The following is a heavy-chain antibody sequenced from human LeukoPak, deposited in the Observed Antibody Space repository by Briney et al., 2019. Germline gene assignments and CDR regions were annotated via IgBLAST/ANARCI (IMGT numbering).Heavy chain of an antibody. Sequence: SETLSLTCTVSGGSISSYYWSWIRQPPGKGLEWIGYIYYSGSTNYNSSLKSRVTISVDTSKNQFSLNLSSVTAADTAVYYCARESIAARQGDYWGQGTLVTVSS. D-gene: IGHD6-6*01. V-gene: IGHV4-59*12. CDR1: GGSISSYY. CDR3: ARESIAARQGDY. J-gene: IGHJ4*02. CDR2: IYYSGST.